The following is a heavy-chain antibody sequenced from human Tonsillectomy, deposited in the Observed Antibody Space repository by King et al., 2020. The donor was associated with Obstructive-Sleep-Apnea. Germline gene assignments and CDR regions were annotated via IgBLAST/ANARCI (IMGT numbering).Heavy chain of an antibody. CDR3: AKDMRYCSSTDCYLDPFDY. J-gene: IGHJ4*02. D-gene: IGHD2-2*01. V-gene: IGHV3-33*06. CDR2: IWYDGSKK. Sequence: VQLVESGGGVVQPGRSLRLSCAASGFTFSTYGMHWLRQAPGKGLEWVAIIWYDGSKKYYADSVKGRFTISRDNSKDTLYLQMNSLRAEDTAVYYCAKDMRYCSSTDCYLDPFDYWGQGTLVTVSS. CDR1: GFTFSTYG.